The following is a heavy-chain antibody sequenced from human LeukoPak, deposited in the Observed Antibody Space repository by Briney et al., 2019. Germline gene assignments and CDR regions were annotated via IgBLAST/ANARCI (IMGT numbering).Heavy chain of an antibody. CDR1: GYTFTSYD. CDR2: MNPNSGNT. D-gene: IGHD3-22*01. Sequence: ASVKVSCKASGYTFTSYDINWVRQATGQGLEWTGWMNPNSGNTGYAQKFQGRVAMTRNTSISTAYMELSSLRSEDTAVYYCARGRPYYYDSSGYYPFGYWGQGTLVTVSS. J-gene: IGHJ4*02. CDR3: ARGRPYYYDSSGYYPFGY. V-gene: IGHV1-8*01.